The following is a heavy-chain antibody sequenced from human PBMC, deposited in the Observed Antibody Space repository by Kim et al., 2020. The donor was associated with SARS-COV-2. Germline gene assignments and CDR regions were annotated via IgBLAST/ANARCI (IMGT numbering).Heavy chain of an antibody. CDR2: IWYDGSNK. CDR3: AKGTDILSGMDV. D-gene: IGHD3-9*01. Sequence: GSLRLSCAASGFTFSSYGMHWVRQAPGKGLEWVAVIWYDGSNKYYADSVKGRFTISRDNSKNTLYLQMNSLRAEDTAVYYCAKGTDILSGMDVWGQGTT. V-gene: IGHV3-33*06. CDR1: GFTFSSYG. J-gene: IGHJ6*02.